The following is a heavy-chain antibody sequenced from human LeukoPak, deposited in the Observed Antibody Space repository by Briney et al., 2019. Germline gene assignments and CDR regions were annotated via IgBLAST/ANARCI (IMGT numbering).Heavy chain of an antibody. CDR1: GFTFSSYA. CDR2: ISYDGSNK. Sequence: GGSLRLSCAACGFTFSSYAVHWVRQAPGKGLEWVAVISYDGSNKYYADSVKGRFTISRDNAKNSLYLQMNSLRAEDTAVYYCVREELLDSSGYGDYYFDYWGQGTLVTVSS. CDR3: VREELLDSSGYGDYYFDY. V-gene: IGHV3-30*04. J-gene: IGHJ4*02. D-gene: IGHD3-22*01.